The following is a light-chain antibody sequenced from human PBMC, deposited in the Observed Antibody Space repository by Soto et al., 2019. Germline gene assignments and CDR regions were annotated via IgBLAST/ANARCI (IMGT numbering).Light chain of an antibody. V-gene: IGKV2-28*01. CDR1: QSLLHSNGYNY. J-gene: IGKJ2*01. CDR2: LTS. CDR3: MQALQTPYS. Sequence: DTVMTQSPLSLPVTPGEPASISCRSSQSLLHSNGYNYLNWDLQKPGQSPHLLIYLTSHRASGVPDRFSGSGSGTDFTLKISRVEAEDVGLYYCMQALQTPYSFGQGTKLEVK.